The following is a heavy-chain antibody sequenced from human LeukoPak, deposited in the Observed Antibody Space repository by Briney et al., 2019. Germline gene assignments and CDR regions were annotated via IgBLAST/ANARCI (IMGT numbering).Heavy chain of an antibody. Sequence: SETLSLTCAVYGGSFSGYYWSWIRQPPGKGLEWIGEINHSGSTNYNPSLKSRVTISVDTSKSQFSLKLSSVTAADTAVYYCARGATLHYFDYWGQGTLVTVSS. V-gene: IGHV4-34*01. CDR2: INHSGST. CDR3: ARGATLHYFDY. J-gene: IGHJ4*02. CDR1: GGSFSGYY.